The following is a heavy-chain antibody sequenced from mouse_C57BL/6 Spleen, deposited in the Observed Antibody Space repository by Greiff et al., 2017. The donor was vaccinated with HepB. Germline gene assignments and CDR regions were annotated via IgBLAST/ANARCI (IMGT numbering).Heavy chain of an antibody. J-gene: IGHJ4*01. CDR2: IDPSDSET. Sequence: VQLQQPGAELVRPGSSVKLSCKASGYTFTSYWMHWVKQRPIQGLEWIGNIDPSDSETHYNQKFKDKATLTVDKSSSTAYMQLSSLTSEDSAVYYCAREIGESFAMDYWGQGTSVTVSS. V-gene: IGHV1-52*01. CDR1: GYTFTSYW. CDR3: AREIGESFAMDY.